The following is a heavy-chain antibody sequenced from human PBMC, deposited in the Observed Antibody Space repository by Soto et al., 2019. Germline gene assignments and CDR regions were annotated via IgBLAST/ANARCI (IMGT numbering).Heavy chain of an antibody. CDR3: AKDRIVGAGGLDY. CDR2: ISYDGSNK. J-gene: IGHJ4*02. V-gene: IGHV3-30*18. D-gene: IGHD1-26*01. Sequence: GGSLRLSCAASGFTFSSYGMHWVRQAPGKGLEWVAVISYDGSNKYYADSVKGRFTISRDNSKNTLYLQMNSLRAEDTAVYYCAKDRIVGAGGLDYWGQGTLVTVSS. CDR1: GFTFSSYG.